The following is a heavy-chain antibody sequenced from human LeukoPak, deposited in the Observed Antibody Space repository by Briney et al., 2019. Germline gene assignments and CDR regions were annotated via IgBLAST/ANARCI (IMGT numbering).Heavy chain of an antibody. Sequence: SETLSLTCAVYGGSFSGYYWSWIRQPPGKGLEWIGEINHSGSTNYNPSLKSRVTISVDTSKNQFSLKLSSVTAADTAVYYCARGPPFYDFISSTHHSTIDYWGQGTLVTVSS. J-gene: IGHJ4*02. V-gene: IGHV4-34*01. CDR3: ARGPPFYDFISSTHHSTIDY. CDR1: GGSFSGYY. CDR2: INHSGST. D-gene: IGHD3-3*01.